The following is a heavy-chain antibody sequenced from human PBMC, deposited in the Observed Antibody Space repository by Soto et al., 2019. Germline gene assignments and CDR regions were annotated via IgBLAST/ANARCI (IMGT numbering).Heavy chain of an antibody. CDR3: ARDRSSGWVSFDI. CDR2: ISAYTGNT. D-gene: IGHD6-19*01. CDR1: GYTFTSYG. V-gene: IGHV1-18*04. Sequence: ASVKVSCKASGYTFTSYGISGVRQGPGQGLEWMAWISAYTGNTNYAQKLQGRVTMTTDTSTSTGYMGLRRVKAENTAVYYCARDRSSGWVSFDICGQVTLVTLSS. J-gene: IGHJ3*02.